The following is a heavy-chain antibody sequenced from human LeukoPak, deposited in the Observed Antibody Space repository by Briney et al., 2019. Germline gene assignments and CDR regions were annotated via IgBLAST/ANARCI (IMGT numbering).Heavy chain of an antibody. CDR2: IIPIFGTA. V-gene: IGHV1-69*13. D-gene: IGHD5-12*01. Sequence: VKASCKASGGTFSSYAISWVRQAPGQGLEWMGRIIPIFGTANYAQKFQGRVTITTDESTSTAYMELSSLRSEDTAVYYCARDIGARGYSGYDFVGDYWGQGTLVTVSS. CDR3: ARDIGARGYSGYDFVGDY. J-gene: IGHJ4*02. CDR1: GGTFSSYA.